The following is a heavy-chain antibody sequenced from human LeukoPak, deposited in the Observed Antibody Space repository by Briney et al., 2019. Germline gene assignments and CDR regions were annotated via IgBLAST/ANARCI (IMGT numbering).Heavy chain of an antibody. CDR1: GGSFSGYY. V-gene: IGHV4-34*01. J-gene: IGHJ4*02. CDR2: INHSGST. D-gene: IGHD4-23*01. CDR3: ARVIGGNRDY. Sequence: SETLSLTCAVYGGSFSGYYWSWIRQPPGKGLEWVGEINHSGSTNYNPSLKSRVTISVDTSKNQFSLKLSSVTAADTAVYYCARVIGGNRDYWGQGTLVTVSS.